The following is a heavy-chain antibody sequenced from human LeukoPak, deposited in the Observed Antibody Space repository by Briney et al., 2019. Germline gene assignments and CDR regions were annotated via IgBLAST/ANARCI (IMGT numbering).Heavy chain of an antibody. J-gene: IGHJ5*02. V-gene: IGHV3-7*01. Sequence: GGSLRLSCAASGFTFSSYWMSWVRQAPGKGLGWVANIKQDGSEKYYVDSVEGRFTISRDNAKNSLYLQMNSLRAEDTAVYYCARDDCSSISCYHNWFDPWGQGTLVTVSS. CDR1: GFTFSSYW. CDR3: ARDDCSSISCYHNWFDP. D-gene: IGHD2-2*01. CDR2: IKQDGSEK.